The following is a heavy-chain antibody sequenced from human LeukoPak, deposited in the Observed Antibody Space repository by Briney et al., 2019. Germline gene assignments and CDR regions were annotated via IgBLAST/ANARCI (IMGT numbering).Heavy chain of an antibody. D-gene: IGHD3-10*02. V-gene: IGHV3-74*01. CDR3: ARALGSQIDY. CDR1: GFTFSSYW. J-gene: IGHJ4*02. Sequence: GGSLRLSCASSGFTFSSYWTRWVRQAPGKGLVWVSRINSDGSSTSYADSVKGRFTISRDNAKNTVYLQMNSLRAEDTAVYYCARALGSQIDYWGQGTLVTVSS. CDR2: INSDGSST.